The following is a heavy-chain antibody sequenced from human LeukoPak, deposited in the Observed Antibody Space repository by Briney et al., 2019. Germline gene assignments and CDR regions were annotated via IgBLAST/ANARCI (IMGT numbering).Heavy chain of an antibody. Sequence: SGGSPRLSCAASGFTFSSYGMHWVRQAPGKGLEWVAFIRYDGSNKYYADSVKGRLTISRDNSKNTLYLQMNSLRAEDTAVYYCAKDPGIAAAGTSYFQHWGQGTLVTVSS. D-gene: IGHD6-13*01. CDR2: IRYDGSNK. CDR1: GFTFSSYG. V-gene: IGHV3-30*02. CDR3: AKDPGIAAAGTSYFQH. J-gene: IGHJ1*01.